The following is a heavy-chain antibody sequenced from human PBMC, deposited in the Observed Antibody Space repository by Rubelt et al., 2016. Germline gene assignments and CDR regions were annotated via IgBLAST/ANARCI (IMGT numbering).Heavy chain of an antibody. CDR3: ATDWGRGAFDI. Sequence: QVQLVQSGAEVKKPGASVKVSCKVSGYTLTELSMHWVRQAPGKGLEWMGGFDPEDGETIYAQKFQGRVTMTEETSTDTAYMELSSLRSEDTAVYYCATDWGRGAFDIWGQGTMVTVSS. CDR2: FDPEDGET. D-gene: IGHD3-16*01. V-gene: IGHV1-24*01. J-gene: IGHJ3*02. CDR1: GYTLTELS.